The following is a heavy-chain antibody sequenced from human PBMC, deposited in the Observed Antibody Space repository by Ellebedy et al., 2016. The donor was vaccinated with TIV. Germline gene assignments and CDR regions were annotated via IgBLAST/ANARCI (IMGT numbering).Heavy chain of an antibody. Sequence: PGGSLRLSCAASGFTFSSYGMHWVRQAPGKGLEWVAVISYDGSNKYYADSVKGRFTISRDNSKNTLYLQMNSLRAEDTAVYYCAKCGGDCYSSFDYWGQGTLVTVSS. V-gene: IGHV3-30*18. CDR2: ISYDGSNK. D-gene: IGHD2-21*02. CDR1: GFTFSSYG. CDR3: AKCGGDCYSSFDY. J-gene: IGHJ4*02.